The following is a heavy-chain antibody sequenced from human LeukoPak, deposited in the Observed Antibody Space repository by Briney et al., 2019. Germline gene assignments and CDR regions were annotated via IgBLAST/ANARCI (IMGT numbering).Heavy chain of an antibody. CDR3: ARESGFIVGPSGIYFDY. Sequence: GGSLRPSCAASGFTFSSYSMNWVRQAPGKGLEWVSYISSSSSTIYYADSVKGRFTISRDNAKNSLYLQMNSLRAEDTAVYYCARESGFIVGPSGIYFDYWGQGTLVTVSS. V-gene: IGHV3-48*04. D-gene: IGHD1-26*01. CDR2: ISSSSSTI. J-gene: IGHJ4*02. CDR1: GFTFSSYS.